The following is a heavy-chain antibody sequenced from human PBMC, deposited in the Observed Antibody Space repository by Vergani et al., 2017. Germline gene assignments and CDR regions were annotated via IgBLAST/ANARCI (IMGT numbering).Heavy chain of an antibody. V-gene: IGHV3-74*01. D-gene: IGHD3-9*01. CDR1: GFSFNSYW. J-gene: IGHJ5*02. Sequence: DVHLAESGGGFFQPGGSLRLSCSASGFSFNSYWMHWVRQVPGKGLLWVSLIKSDGSITDYADSVKGRFTISRENAQNTLYLQMNSLRVEDTGVYYCARALCIETCYMSNWLDAWGQGTLVTVSS. CDR3: ARALCIETCYMSNWLDA. CDR2: IKSDGSIT.